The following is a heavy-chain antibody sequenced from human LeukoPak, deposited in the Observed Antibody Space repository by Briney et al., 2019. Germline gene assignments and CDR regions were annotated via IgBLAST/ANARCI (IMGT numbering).Heavy chain of an antibody. V-gene: IGHV3-23*01. D-gene: IGHD6-19*01. J-gene: IGHJ4*02. CDR2: ISGSGSKT. CDR3: AKDVSVSGWWGGYFDY. CDR1: GFTFSTYA. Sequence: GSLRLSCAASGFTFSTYAMSWVRQAPGKGLEWVSAISGSGSKTSVKGRFTISRDNSKNPLYLQMNSLRAEDRAVYYCAKDVSVSGWWGGYFDYWGQGILVTVSS.